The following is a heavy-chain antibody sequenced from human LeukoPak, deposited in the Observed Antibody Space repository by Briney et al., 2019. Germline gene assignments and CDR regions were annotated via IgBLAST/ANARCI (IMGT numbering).Heavy chain of an antibody. CDR1: GFTFSSYG. CDR3: ARDRGAMGRFDY. Sequence: GGSLRLSCAASGFTFSSYGMHWVRQAPGKGLEWVAVIWYDGSNKYYADSVEGRFTISRDNSKNTLYLQMNSLRAEDTAVYYCARDRGAMGRFDYWGQGTLVTVSS. CDR2: IWYDGSNK. D-gene: IGHD5-18*01. V-gene: IGHV3-33*01. J-gene: IGHJ4*02.